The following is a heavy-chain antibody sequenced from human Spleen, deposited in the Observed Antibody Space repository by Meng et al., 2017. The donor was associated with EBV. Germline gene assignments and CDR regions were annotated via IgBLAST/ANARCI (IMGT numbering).Heavy chain of an antibody. V-gene: IGHV3-23*04. Sequence: EEQLVVSGGGLVTPGGSLRLSWAASGLTIRSYGMSWVRQAPGKGLEWVSTISYNAGVTYYADSVKGRFTISRDNSKNMLYLQMNSLRAEETAIFYCVTGNFFDTWGQGTLVTVSS. J-gene: IGHJ4*02. CDR3: VTGNFFDT. CDR2: ISYNAGVT. CDR1: GLTIRSYG.